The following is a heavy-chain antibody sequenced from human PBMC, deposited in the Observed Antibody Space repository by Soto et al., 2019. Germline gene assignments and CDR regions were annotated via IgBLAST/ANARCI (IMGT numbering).Heavy chain of an antibody. Sequence: SETLYLTCTASGGSISSSSYYWGWIRQPPGKGLEWIGSIYYSGSTYYNPSLKSRVTISVDTSKNRFSLKLSSVTAADTAVYYCASQFRYNWNHDCFELWGQGILVTVSS. J-gene: IGHJ5*02. CDR3: ASQFRYNWNHDCFEL. V-gene: IGHV4-39*01. CDR1: GGSISSSSYY. CDR2: IYYSGST. D-gene: IGHD1-1*01.